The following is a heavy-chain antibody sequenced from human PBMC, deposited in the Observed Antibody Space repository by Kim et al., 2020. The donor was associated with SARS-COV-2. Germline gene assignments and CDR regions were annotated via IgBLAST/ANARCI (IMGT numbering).Heavy chain of an antibody. Sequence: SETLSLTCTVSGGSISSYYWSWIRQPPGKGLEWIGYIYYSGSTNYNPSLKSRVTISVDTSKNQFSLKLSSVTAADTAVYYCARALIAVAGTHYYYYGMDVWGQGTTVTVSS. CDR1: GGSISSYY. J-gene: IGHJ6*02. CDR2: IYYSGST. V-gene: IGHV4-59*01. CDR3: ARALIAVAGTHYYYYGMDV. D-gene: IGHD6-19*01.